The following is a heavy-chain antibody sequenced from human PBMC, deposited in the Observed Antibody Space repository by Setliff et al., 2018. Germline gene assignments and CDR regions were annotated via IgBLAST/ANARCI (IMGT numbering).Heavy chain of an antibody. CDR3: VRPGGTTVVARHFDY. Sequence: KPSETLSLTCTVSDDSFTSSRYYWGWIRQAPGSGLEWIGSISYSGTPYYNASVESRVTISIDTSRNQFSLELRSVTVADTATYYCVRPGGTTVVARHFDYWGSGIRVTVPQ. CDR1: DDSFTSSRYY. D-gene: IGHD2-15*01. J-gene: IGHJ4*01. CDR2: ISYSGTP. V-gene: IGHV4-39*01.